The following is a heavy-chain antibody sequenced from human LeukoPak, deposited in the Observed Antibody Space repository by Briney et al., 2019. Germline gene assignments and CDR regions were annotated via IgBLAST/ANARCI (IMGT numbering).Heavy chain of an antibody. CDR2: IYYSGST. CDR3: ARQPSVAGDFDY. V-gene: IGHV4-59*01. CDR1: GGSISSYY. Sequence: SETLSLTCTVSGGSISSYYWSWIRQPPGKGLEWIGYIYYSGSTNYNPSLKSRVTISVDTSKNQFSLKLSSVTAADTAVYYCARQPSVAGDFDYWGQGTLVTVSS. J-gene: IGHJ4*02. D-gene: IGHD6-19*01.